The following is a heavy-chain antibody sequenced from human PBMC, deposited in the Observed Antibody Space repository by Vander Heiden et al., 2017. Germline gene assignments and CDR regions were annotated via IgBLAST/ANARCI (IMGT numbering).Heavy chain of an antibody. J-gene: IGHJ6*02. CDR2: IYTRGST. Sequence: QVQLVASGPGLVKPSANLYLTCPVSGGSLSSYFWSGNRQPAGKGLEWIGRIYTRGSTNENPSLKSRVTMSVDTSKNQFSLKLSSVTAADTAVYYCARDLLLWFGELSTYYYYGMDDWGHGTTVTVSS. D-gene: IGHD3-10*01. CDR1: GGSLSSYF. CDR3: ARDLLLWFGELSTYYYYGMDD. V-gene: IGHV4-4*07.